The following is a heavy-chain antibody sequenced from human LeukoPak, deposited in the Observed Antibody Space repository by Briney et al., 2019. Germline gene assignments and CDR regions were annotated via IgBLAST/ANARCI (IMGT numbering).Heavy chain of an antibody. CDR1: GFSLSTSGMC. CDR3: ARIGYSNHDYYYYGMDV. Sequence: SGPTLVKPTQTLTLTCTFSGFSLSTSGMCVSWIRQPPGKALEWLAHIDWDDDKYYSTSLKTRLTISKDTSKNQVVLTMTNMDPVDTATYYCARIGYSNHDYYYYGMDVWGQGTTVTVSS. V-gene: IGHV2-70*01. J-gene: IGHJ6*02. D-gene: IGHD4-11*01. CDR2: IDWDDDK.